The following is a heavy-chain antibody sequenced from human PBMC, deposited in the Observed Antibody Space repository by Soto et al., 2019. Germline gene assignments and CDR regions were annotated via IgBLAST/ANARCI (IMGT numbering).Heavy chain of an antibody. D-gene: IGHD6-6*01. CDR1: GYTFTSYG. Sequence: QVNRVQSGAEVKKPGASVKVSCKASGYTFTSYGITWVRQAPGQGLEWMGWISAHNGNTDYAQKRQGRVIVTRDTSTSTAYMELRSLISDDTAVYYCGRGRDGDYWGQGALVTVSS. V-gene: IGHV1-18*01. CDR2: ISAHNGNT. CDR3: GRGRDGDY. J-gene: IGHJ4*02.